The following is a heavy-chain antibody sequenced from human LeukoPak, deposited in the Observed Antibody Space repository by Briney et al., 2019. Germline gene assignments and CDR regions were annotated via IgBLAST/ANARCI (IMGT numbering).Heavy chain of an antibody. V-gene: IGHV4-59*08. CDR1: SGFIGNYY. J-gene: IGHJ4*02. D-gene: IGHD2-2*01. Sequence: SETLSLTCTVSSGFIGNYYWSWVRQPPGKGLECIAYIHYTGSAGYNPSLKSRVTISVDTSKNQFSLKLRSVTAADTAVYYCARFDCFGASCHFDHWGQGTPVPVSS. CDR2: IHYTGSA. CDR3: ARFDCFGASCHFDH.